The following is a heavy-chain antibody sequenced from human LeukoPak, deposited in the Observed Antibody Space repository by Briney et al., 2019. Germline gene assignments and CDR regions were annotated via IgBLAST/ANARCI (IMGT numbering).Heavy chain of an antibody. CDR3: ARGAILTGYAPFDY. Sequence: GGSLRLSCATSGFTFSSYAMSWVRQAPGKGLEWVSSISSSSSYIYYADSVKGRFTISRDNAKNSLYLQMNSLRAEDTAVYYCARGAILTGYAPFDYWGQGTLVTVSS. V-gene: IGHV3-21*01. CDR1: GFTFSSYA. J-gene: IGHJ4*02. D-gene: IGHD3-9*01. CDR2: ISSSSSYI.